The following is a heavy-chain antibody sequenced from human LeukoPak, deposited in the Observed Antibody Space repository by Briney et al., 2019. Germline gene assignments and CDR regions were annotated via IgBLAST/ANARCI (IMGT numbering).Heavy chain of an antibody. V-gene: IGHV5-51*01. D-gene: IGHD2-15*01. J-gene: IGHJ5*02. Sequence: GESPKISCKGSGYHFTSYWIGRGRPVPGKGPEWMGIIYPGDSDTRYSPSFQGQVTISADKSISTAYLQWSSLKASDTAMYYCARQVDGTPNWFDPWGQGTLVTVSS. CDR3: ARQVDGTPNWFDP. CDR2: IYPGDSDT. CDR1: GYHFTSYW.